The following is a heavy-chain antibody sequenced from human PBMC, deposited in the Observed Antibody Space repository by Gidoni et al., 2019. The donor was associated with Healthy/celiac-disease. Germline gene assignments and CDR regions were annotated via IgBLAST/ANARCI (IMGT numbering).Heavy chain of an antibody. J-gene: IGHJ4*02. CDR2: INHSGST. CDR3: ARRYCSSTSCYLFDY. V-gene: IGHV4-34*01. D-gene: IGHD2-2*01. Sequence: QVQLPQWGAGLLKPSETLSLTCAVYGGSFSGYYWSWIRQPPGKGLEWIGEINHSGSTTYNPSLKSRVTISVDTSKNQFSLKLSSVTAADTAVYYCARRYCSSTSCYLFDYCGQGTLVTVSS. CDR1: GGSFSGYY.